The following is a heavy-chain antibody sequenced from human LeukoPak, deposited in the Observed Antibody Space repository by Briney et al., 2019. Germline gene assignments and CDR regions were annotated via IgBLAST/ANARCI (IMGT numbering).Heavy chain of an antibody. D-gene: IGHD4-11*01. CDR3: CHYKYYFDY. CDR2: IYYSGST. J-gene: IGHJ4*02. Sequence: SETLSLTCTVSGGSISSSTNYWGWIRQPPGKGLEWIGSIYYSGSTFHNPSLQSRVTISVDTSKNQLSLRLNFVTAADTAVYYCCHYKYYFDYWGQGALVTVSS. V-gene: IGHV4-39*01. CDR1: GGSISSSTNY.